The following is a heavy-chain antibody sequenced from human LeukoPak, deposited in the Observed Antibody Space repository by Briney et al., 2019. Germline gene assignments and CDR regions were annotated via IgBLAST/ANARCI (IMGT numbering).Heavy chain of an antibody. Sequence: PGRSLRLSCAASGFTFSSYAMHWVRQAPGKGLEWVAVISYDGSNKYYADSVKGRFTISRDNSENTLYLQMNSLRAEDTAVYYCARVLGRNYGSGSYIGMDVWGQGTTVTVSS. CDR2: ISYDGSNK. CDR3: ARVLGRNYGSGSYIGMDV. V-gene: IGHV3-30-3*01. J-gene: IGHJ6*02. D-gene: IGHD3-10*01. CDR1: GFTFSSYA.